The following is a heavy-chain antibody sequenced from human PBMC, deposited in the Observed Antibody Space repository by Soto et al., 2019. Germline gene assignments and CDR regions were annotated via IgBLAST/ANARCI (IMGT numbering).Heavy chain of an antibody. D-gene: IGHD3-16*02. CDR2: IKEDGSEK. CDR1: GSPFSSYD. Sequence: AGSLRLSCAFSGSPFSSYDIIWVRQAPGMGLQWVASIKEDGSEKYYVDPVKGRFTISRENAKNSLYLQMNSLRAEDTAVYYCARYRSLDPWGQGILVTVSS. V-gene: IGHV3-7*03. J-gene: IGHJ5*02. CDR3: ARYRSLDP.